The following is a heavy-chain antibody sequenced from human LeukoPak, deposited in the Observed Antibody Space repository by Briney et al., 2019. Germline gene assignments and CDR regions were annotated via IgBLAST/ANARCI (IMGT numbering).Heavy chain of an antibody. Sequence: SETLSLTCTVSGGSISSSSYYWGWIRQPPGKGLEWIGSIYYSGSTYYNPSLNSRVTISLDTSKNQFSLNLSSVAAADTAVYYCARAMAASGQYYFDYWGQGTLVTVSS. D-gene: IGHD6-13*01. CDR1: GGSISSSSYY. V-gene: IGHV4-39*07. CDR3: ARAMAASGQYYFDY. CDR2: IYYSGST. J-gene: IGHJ4*02.